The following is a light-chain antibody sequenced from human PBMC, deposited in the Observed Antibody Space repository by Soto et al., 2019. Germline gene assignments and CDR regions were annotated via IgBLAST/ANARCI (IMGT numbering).Light chain of an antibody. CDR1: QSISSW. J-gene: IGKJ4*01. V-gene: IGKV1-5*01. Sequence: DNQMTQSPSTLTASVGDRVTITCRASQSISSWLAWYQQKPGKAPQLLMYDASTLQSGVPSRFSGSGSGTEFTLTISSLQPEDFATYYCQQLNSYPLPFGGGSKVAI. CDR3: QQLNSYPLP. CDR2: DAS.